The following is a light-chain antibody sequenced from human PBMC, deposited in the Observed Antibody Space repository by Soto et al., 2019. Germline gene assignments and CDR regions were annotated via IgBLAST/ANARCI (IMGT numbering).Light chain of an antibody. CDR2: SDN. J-gene: IGLJ1*01. V-gene: IGLV1-44*01. Sequence: QSVLTQPPSASGTPGQSVAISCSRASSNIGSTRANWYRQLPGSAPKLLIYSDNQRPSGVPDRFSGSKSGTSASLAISGLQSEDEADYYCAAWDNSLNGYVFGTGTKVTVL. CDR3: AAWDNSLNGYV. CDR1: SSNIGSTR.